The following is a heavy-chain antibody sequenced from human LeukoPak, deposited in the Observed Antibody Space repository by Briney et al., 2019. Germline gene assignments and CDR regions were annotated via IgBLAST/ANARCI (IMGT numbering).Heavy chain of an antibody. V-gene: IGHV3-23*01. CDR1: GFTFSSYA. J-gene: IGHJ6*03. CDR2: ISGSGGST. CDR3: AKGEPDYDILTGYALNNYYYYMDV. Sequence: GGSLRPSCAASGFTFSSYAMSWVRQAPGKGLEWVSAISGSGGSTYYADSVKGRFTISRDNSKNTLYLQMNSLRAEDTAVYYCAKGEPDYDILTGYALNNYYYYMDVWGKGITVTVSS. D-gene: IGHD3-9*01.